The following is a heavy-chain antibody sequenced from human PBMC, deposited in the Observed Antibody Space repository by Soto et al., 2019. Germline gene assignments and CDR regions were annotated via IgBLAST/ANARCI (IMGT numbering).Heavy chain of an antibody. V-gene: IGHV4-39*02. CDR2: VYYGENT. CDR1: GHSISSSTYY. CDR3: ARPQFSGTYHDPFKI. J-gene: IGHJ3*02. Sequence: SETLSLTCTVSGHSISSSTYYWGWLRQPPGRGLEWIGSVYYGENTYYNPSLKSRVTISVDTSKNLFSLNLSSVTAADTAMYYCARPQFSGTYHDPFKIWXPGTVVTVSS. D-gene: IGHD1-26*01.